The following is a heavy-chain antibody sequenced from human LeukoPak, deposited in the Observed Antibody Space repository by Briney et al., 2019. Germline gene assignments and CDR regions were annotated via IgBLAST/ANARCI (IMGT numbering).Heavy chain of an antibody. D-gene: IGHD4-23*01. Sequence: SETLSLTCTVSGGSISSYYWSWIRQPPGKGLEWIGYIYYSGSTNYNPSLKSRVTISVDTSKNQFSLKLSSVTAADTAVYYYARGLDYGGNLDYWGQGTLVTVSS. J-gene: IGHJ4*02. CDR1: GGSISSYY. CDR3: ARGLDYGGNLDY. V-gene: IGHV4-59*01. CDR2: IYYSGST.